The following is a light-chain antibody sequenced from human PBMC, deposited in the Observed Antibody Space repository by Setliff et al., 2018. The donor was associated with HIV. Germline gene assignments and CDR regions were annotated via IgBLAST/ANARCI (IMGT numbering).Light chain of an antibody. J-gene: IGLJ2*01. CDR2: YYD. CDR3: GAWDDSLIGPV. CDR1: SSNIGNNP. Sequence: QSVLTQPPSVSGAPRQRVTISCSGSSSNIGNNPVNWYHQLPGEAPKLLIHYYDMLTSGVSDRFSGSKSGTSASLAISGLLPEDEADYYCGAWDDSLIGPVFGGGTNVTVL. V-gene: IGLV1-36*01.